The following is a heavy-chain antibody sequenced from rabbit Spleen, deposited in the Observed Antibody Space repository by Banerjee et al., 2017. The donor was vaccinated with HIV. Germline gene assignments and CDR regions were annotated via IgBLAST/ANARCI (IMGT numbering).Heavy chain of an antibody. J-gene: IGHJ6*01. CDR1: GFSFSSSDW. V-gene: IGHV1S40*01. D-gene: IGHD1-1*01. CDR2: IDPVFGTT. CDR3: ARDSSSSFSSYGMDL. Sequence: QSLEESGGDLVKPGASLTLTCTASGFSFSSSDWIYWVRQAPGKGLEWIGYIDPVFGTTYYASWAKGRFTCSKTSSTTATLQMTRLTVADTATYFCARDSSSSFSSYGMDLWGPGTLVTVS.